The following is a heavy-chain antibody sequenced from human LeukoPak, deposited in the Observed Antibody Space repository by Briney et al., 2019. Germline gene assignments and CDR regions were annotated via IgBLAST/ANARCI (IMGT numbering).Heavy chain of an antibody. CDR3: ARECSSTSCPIDY. J-gene: IGHJ4*02. CDR2: IYYSGST. D-gene: IGHD2-2*01. V-gene: IGHV4-31*03. CDR1: GGSISSGGYY. Sequence: SQTLSLTCTVSGGSISSGGYYWSWIRQHPGKGLEWIGYIYYSGSTYYNPSLKSRVPISVDTSKNQFSLKLSSVTAADTAVYYCARECSSTSCPIDYWGQGTLVTVSS.